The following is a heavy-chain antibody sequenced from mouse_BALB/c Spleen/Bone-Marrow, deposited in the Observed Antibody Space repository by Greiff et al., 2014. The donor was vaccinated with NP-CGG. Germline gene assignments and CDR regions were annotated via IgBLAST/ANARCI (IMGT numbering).Heavy chain of an antibody. Sequence: QVQLKESGPELVSPGVSVKISCKAFGYTFTDYAIHWVKRSHSKSLEWIGIISTYSANTNYNQKFKGKATMTVDKSSSTAYMELARLTFEDSAIYFCAKDISGYVRAMDYWGQGTSVTVSS. J-gene: IGHJ4*01. CDR3: AKDISGYVRAMDY. CDR2: ISTYSANT. D-gene: IGHD3-2*01. CDR1: GYTFTDYA. V-gene: IGHV1-67*01.